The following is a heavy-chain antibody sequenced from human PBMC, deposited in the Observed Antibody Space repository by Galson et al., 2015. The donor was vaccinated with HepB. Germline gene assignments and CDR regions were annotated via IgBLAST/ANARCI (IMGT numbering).Heavy chain of an antibody. V-gene: IGHV3-49*03. CDR2: IRSKTYGETA. J-gene: IGHJ4*02. Sequence: SLRLSCAGSGFTFRDYGMNWIRQAPGKGLEWIGFIRSKTYGETAEYAASVKGRFSISRDDSKSIAYLQMNALTTEDTAVYYCTRDLCSDGDCYFDYWGQGPLVTVSS. CDR1: GFTFRDYG. D-gene: IGHD2-15*01. CDR3: TRDLCSDGDCYFDY.